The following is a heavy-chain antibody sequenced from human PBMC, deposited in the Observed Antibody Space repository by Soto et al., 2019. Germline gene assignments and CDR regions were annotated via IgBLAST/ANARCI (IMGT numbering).Heavy chain of an antibody. Sequence: EVHLLESGGGLVQPGGSLRLSCAASGFTFNNFAMSWVRQAPGKGLEWVSTVSSRSGSIYYAGSVKGRFTISRDNSKNTLYLQMNSLRAEDTASYYCAKEGYDLLGYMYFWGKGTTVNVSS. CDR2: VSSRSGSI. CDR3: AKEGYDLLGYMYF. V-gene: IGHV3-23*01. D-gene: IGHD5-12*01. J-gene: IGHJ6*03. CDR1: GFTFNNFA.